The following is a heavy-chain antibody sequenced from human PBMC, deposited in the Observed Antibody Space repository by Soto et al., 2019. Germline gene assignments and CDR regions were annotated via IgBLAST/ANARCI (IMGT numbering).Heavy chain of an antibody. J-gene: IGHJ4*02. D-gene: IGHD3-22*01. Sequence: VELVESGGGVVQPVRSLRLSCVVSGFTFSLYGIHWVRQAPGKGLEWVAAISFDGSRKYYVDSVKGRFTISRDNSKNKVDLQMNSLRGEDTAVYYCARGGYSGSSGPRTPFDYWGQGTLVTVSS. V-gene: IGHV3-30*04. CDR1: GFTFSLYG. CDR3: ARGGYSGSSGPRTPFDY. CDR2: ISFDGSRK.